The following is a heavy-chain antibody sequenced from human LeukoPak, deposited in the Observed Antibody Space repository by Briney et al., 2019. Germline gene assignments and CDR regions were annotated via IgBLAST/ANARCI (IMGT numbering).Heavy chain of an antibody. CDR1: GFTFSSYA. Sequence: AGGSLRLSCAASGFTFSSYAMSWVRQAPGKGLEWVSAISGSGGSTYYADSVKGRFTISRDNSKNTLYLQMNSLRAEDTAAYYCAKASDDFWSGYPSDYWGQGTLVTVSS. D-gene: IGHD3-3*01. CDR3: AKASDDFWSGYPSDY. V-gene: IGHV3-23*01. CDR2: ISGSGGST. J-gene: IGHJ4*02.